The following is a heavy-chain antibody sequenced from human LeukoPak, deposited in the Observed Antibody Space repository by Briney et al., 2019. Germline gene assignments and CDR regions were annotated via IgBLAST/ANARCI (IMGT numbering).Heavy chain of an antibody. D-gene: IGHD3-22*01. Sequence: GRSLRLSCAASGFTFSSYGMHWVRQAPGKGLEWVAVISYDGSNKYYADSMKGRFTISRDNSKNTLYLQMNSLRAEDTAVYYCAKDPFDSSGPNWGQGTLVTVSS. CDR1: GFTFSSYG. CDR3: AKDPFDSSGPN. CDR2: ISYDGSNK. V-gene: IGHV3-30*18. J-gene: IGHJ4*02.